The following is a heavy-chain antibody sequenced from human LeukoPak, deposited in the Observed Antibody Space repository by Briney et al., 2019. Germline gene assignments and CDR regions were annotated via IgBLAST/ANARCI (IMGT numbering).Heavy chain of an antibody. J-gene: IGHJ3*02. D-gene: IGHD2-2*01. CDR3: ARHGIVVTHARDAFDI. Sequence: GGSLRLSCAASGFTFSSYAMSWVRQAPGKGLEWVSAISGSGGSTYYADSVKGRFTISRDNAKNSLCLQMNSLRAEDTAVYYCARHGIVVTHARDAFDIWGQGTMVTVSS. CDR1: GFTFSSYA. CDR2: ISGSGGST. V-gene: IGHV3-23*01.